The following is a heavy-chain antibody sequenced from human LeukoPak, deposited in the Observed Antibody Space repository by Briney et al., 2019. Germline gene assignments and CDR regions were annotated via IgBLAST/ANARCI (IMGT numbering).Heavy chain of an antibody. D-gene: IGHD3-22*01. V-gene: IGHV1-8*03. Sequence: ASVKVSCKASGYTFTSYDINWVRQASGQGLEWMGWMNPNSGSTGYSQKFQGRVTITRDTSMNTAYMELSSLRSEDTAVYYCARDRFDDRSGYYYHYYYYMDVWGKGTTVTVSS. CDR3: ARDRFDDRSGYYYHYYYYMDV. CDR1: GYTFTSYD. J-gene: IGHJ6*03. CDR2: MNPNSGST.